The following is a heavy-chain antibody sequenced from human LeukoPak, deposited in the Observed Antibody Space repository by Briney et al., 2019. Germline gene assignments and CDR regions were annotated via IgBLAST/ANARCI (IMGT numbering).Heavy chain of an antibody. J-gene: IGHJ4*02. CDR3: VLRGGATDY. Sequence: GGSLRLSCAASGFTFSSFVLNWVRQAPGKGLEWVSTISGSGGTTYYADSVKGRFTISRDNSKNTLYLQMNSLRAEDAAVYYCVLRGGATDYWGQGTLVTVSS. CDR1: GFTFSSFV. CDR2: ISGSGGTT. V-gene: IGHV3-23*01. D-gene: IGHD3-16*01.